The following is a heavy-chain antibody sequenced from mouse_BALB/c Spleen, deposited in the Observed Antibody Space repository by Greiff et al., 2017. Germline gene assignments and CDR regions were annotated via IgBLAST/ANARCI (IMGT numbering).Heavy chain of an antibody. CDR3: TRWVGTGY. Sequence: VQRVESGAELVRPGASVTLSCKASGYTFTDYEMHWVKQTPVHGLEWIGAIDPETGGTAYNQKFKGKATLTADKSSSTAYMELRSLTSEDSAVYYCTRWVGTGYWGQGTTLTVSS. D-gene: IGHD1-1*02. CDR1: GYTFTDYE. CDR2: IDPETGGT. V-gene: IGHV1-15*01. J-gene: IGHJ2*01.